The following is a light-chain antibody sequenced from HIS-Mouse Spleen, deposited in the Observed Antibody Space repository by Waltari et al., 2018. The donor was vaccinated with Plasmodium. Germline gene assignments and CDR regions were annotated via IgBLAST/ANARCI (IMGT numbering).Light chain of an antibody. CDR3: HQSSSLRT. CDR1: ESMGSS. V-gene: IGKV6D-21*02. Sequence: DIVLAHSEDFHSVTPQEKATTTSRASESMGSSLHWYQQKPDQSPKLLIQYASQSISGVPSRFSGSGSGTDFTLTIKSLEAEDAAAYYCHQSSSLRTVGQGTKVEIK. CDR2: YAS. J-gene: IGKJ1*01.